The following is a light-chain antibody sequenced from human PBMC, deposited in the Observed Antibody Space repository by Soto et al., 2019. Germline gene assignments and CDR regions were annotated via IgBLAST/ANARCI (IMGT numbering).Light chain of an antibody. V-gene: IGKV3-11*01. Sequence: EIVLAQCPATLSLSPGERATLSCRASQSISSHLAWYQQKPGQAPRLLMYDASNRATGIPARFSGSGSGTDFTLTISSLEPEDFAVYYCQQRPNWPLTVGGVTKVEIK. CDR1: QSISSH. J-gene: IGKJ4*01. CDR2: DAS. CDR3: QQRPNWPLT.